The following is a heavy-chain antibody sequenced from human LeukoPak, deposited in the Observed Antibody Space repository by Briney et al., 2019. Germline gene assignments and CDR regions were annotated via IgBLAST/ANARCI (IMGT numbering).Heavy chain of an antibody. CDR3: ARDLNPDYYYGMDV. CDR1: GYTFTGYY. D-gene: IGHD1-14*01. V-gene: IGHV1-2*02. J-gene: IGHJ6*02. Sequence: ASVKVSCKASGYTFTGYYMHWVRQAPGQGLGWMGWINPNSGGTNYAQKFQGRVTMTRDTSISTAYMELSRLRSDDTAVYYCARDLNPDYYYGMDVWGQGTTVTVSS. CDR2: INPNSGGT.